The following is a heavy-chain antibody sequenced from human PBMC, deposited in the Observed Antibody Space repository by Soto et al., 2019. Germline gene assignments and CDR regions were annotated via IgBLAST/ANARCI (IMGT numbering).Heavy chain of an antibody. Sequence: GGSLRLSCAASGVTFDSYSMNWIRQAPGKGLECVSSISGGSDYIYYADSVRGRFTISRDNSQKSLYLQMNSLRDEDTAIYYCVRDGNKFGNWFDPWGQGTLVTVSS. D-gene: IGHD2-15*01. J-gene: IGHJ5*02. CDR2: ISGGSDYI. V-gene: IGHV3-21*01. CDR3: VRDGNKFGNWFDP. CDR1: GVTFDSYS.